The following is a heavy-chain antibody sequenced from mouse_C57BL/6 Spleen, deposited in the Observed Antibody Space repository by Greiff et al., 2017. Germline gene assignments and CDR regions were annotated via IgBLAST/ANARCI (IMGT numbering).Heavy chain of an antibody. CDR1: GYTFTSYD. CDR2: IDPSDSKT. CDR3: ARGYDSIYYALDY. D-gene: IGHD3-2*01. Sequence: VQLQQPGPELVKPGASVKLSCKASGYTFTSYDIHWVKQRPGQGLEWIGKIDPSDSKTKYNEKFKGKATLTVDTSSSTAYMKLRSLTSEDSAVYFCARGYDSIYYALDYWGQGTSVTVSS. V-gene: IGHV1-85*01. J-gene: IGHJ4*01.